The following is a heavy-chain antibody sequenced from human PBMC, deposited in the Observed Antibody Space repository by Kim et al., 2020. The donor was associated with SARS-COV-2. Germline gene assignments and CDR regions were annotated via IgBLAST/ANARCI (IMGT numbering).Heavy chain of an antibody. V-gene: IGHV3-48*02. CDR2: ISSSSSTI. CDR1: GFTFSSYS. J-gene: IGHJ4*02. D-gene: IGHD3-10*01. CDR3: ARDDYYGSGSYFPSDY. Sequence: GGSLRLSCAASGFTFSSYSMNWVRQAPGKGLEWVSYISSSSSTIYYADSVKGRFTISRDNAKNSLYLQMNSLRDEDTAVYYCARDDYYGSGSYFPSDYWGQGTLVTVSS.